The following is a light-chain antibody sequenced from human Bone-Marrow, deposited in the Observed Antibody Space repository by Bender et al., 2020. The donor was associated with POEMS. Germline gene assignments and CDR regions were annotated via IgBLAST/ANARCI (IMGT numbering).Light chain of an antibody. CDR2: SSH. CDR3: AVWDDSLNGWV. CDR1: SSNIGAHA. Sequence: QSVLTQPPSASRTPGQRVTIYCSGGSSNIGAHAVNWYQHLPGTAPKLLIYSSHRRPSEVPDRFSGSRSGTAASLAISGLQSEDEADYYCAVWDDSLNGWVFGGGTKLTVL. J-gene: IGLJ3*02. V-gene: IGLV1-44*01.